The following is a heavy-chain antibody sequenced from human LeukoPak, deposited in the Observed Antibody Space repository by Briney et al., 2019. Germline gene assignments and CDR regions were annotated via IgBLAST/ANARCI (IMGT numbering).Heavy chain of an antibody. Sequence: HGASVKVSCKASGYTFTSYYMHWVRQAPGQGLERMGIINPSGGSTSYAQKFQGRVTMTRDTSTSTVYMELSSLRSEDTAVYYCARGGVDRDTAMVESYFDYWGQGTLVTVSS. D-gene: IGHD5-18*01. CDR3: ARGGVDRDTAMVESYFDY. CDR2: INPSGGST. CDR1: GYTFTSYY. V-gene: IGHV1-46*01. J-gene: IGHJ4*02.